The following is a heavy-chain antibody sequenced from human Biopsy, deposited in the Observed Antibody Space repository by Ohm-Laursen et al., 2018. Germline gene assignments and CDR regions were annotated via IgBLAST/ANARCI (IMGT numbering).Heavy chain of an antibody. CDR2: IWSSGTT. CDR1: GGSISGYY. V-gene: IGHV4-59*01. CDR3: ARDDAVTVIRGLYY. D-gene: IGHD2-21*02. Sequence: GTLSLTWSISGGSISGYYWNWIRQSPGKGLEWIGYIWSSGTTDYNPSLQSRVSMSLELSTDQFSLKVDSVTAADTAVYYCARDDAVTVIRGLYYWGQGALVTVSS. J-gene: IGHJ4*02.